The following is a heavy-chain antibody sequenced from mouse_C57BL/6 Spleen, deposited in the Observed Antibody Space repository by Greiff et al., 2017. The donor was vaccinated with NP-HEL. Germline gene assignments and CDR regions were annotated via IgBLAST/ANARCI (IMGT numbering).Heavy chain of an antibody. Sequence: EVQLQQSGPELVKPGASVKIPCKASGYTFTDYNMDWVKQSHGKSLEWIGDINPNNGGTIYNQKFKGKATLTVDKSSSTAYMELRSLTSEDTAVYYCARSGYGNYDYFDYWGQGTTLTVSS. CDR2: INPNNGGT. CDR3: ARSGYGNYDYFDY. D-gene: IGHD2-1*01. CDR1: GYTFTDYN. J-gene: IGHJ2*01. V-gene: IGHV1-18*01.